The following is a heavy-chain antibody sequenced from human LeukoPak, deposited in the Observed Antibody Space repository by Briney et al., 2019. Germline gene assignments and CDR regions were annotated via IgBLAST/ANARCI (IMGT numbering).Heavy chain of an antibody. V-gene: IGHV1-3*01. Sequence: ASVKVSCKASGYTFTSYAMHWVRQAPGQRLEWMGWINAGNGNTKYSQKFQGRVTITRDTSASTAYMELSSLRSEDTAVYYCARGPAQVVGAINWFDPWGQGTLLTVST. CDR1: GYTFTSYA. D-gene: IGHD1-26*01. J-gene: IGHJ5*02. CDR3: ARGPAQVVGAINWFDP. CDR2: INAGNGNT.